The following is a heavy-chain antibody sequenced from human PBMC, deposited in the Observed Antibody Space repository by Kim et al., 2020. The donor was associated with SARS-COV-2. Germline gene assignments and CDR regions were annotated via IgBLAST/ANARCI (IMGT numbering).Heavy chain of an antibody. V-gene: IGHV3-21*01. CDR3: ARDGLTTVTYYYYYYMDV. CDR2: ISSSSSYI. D-gene: IGHD4-17*01. CDR1: GFTFSSYS. J-gene: IGHJ6*03. Sequence: GGSLRLSCAASGFTFSSYSMNWVRQAPGKGLEWVSSISSSSSYIYYADSVKGRFTISRDNAKNSLYLQMNSLRAEDTAVYYCARDGLTTVTYYYYYYMDVWGKGTTVTVSS.